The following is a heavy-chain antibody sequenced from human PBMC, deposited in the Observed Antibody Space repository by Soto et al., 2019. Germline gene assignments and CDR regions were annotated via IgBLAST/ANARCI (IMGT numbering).Heavy chain of an antibody. V-gene: IGHV5-51*01. CDR3: ARHGEYYYDSSGPCDY. Sequence: GESLKISCKGSGYSFTSYWIGWVLQMPWKGLEWMGIIYPGDSDTRYSPSFQGQVTISADKSISTAYLQWSSLKASDTAMYYCARHGEYYYDSSGPCDYWGQGTLVTVSS. CDR2: IYPGDSDT. CDR1: GYSFTSYW. D-gene: IGHD3-22*01. J-gene: IGHJ4*02.